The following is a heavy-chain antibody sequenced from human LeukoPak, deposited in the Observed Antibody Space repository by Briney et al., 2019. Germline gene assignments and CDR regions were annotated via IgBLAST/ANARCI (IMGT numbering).Heavy chain of an antibody. J-gene: IGHJ5*02. CDR2: ISYDGSNK. D-gene: IGHD3-22*01. CDR3: ARSDSSGPDDWFDP. CDR1: GFTFSDYY. Sequence: GGSLRLSCAASGFTFSDYYMTWIRQAPGKGLEWVAVISYDGSNKYYADSVEGRFTISRDNSKNTLYLQMNSLRAEDTAVYYCARSDSSGPDDWFDPWGQGTLVTVSS. V-gene: IGHV3-30-3*01.